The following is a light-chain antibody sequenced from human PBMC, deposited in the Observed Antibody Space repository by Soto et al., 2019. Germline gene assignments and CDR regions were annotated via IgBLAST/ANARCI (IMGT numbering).Light chain of an antibody. CDR3: QQYNSYPLN. CDR1: QSIRKY. CDR2: DAS. Sequence: DIQMTQSPSSLSASVGDIVTITCRASQSIRKYLNWYQQKPGKAPNLLIYDASNLEIGVPSRFSGSGSGTEFTLTISSLQPDDFATYYCQQYNSYPLNFGGGTKVDIK. J-gene: IGKJ4*01. V-gene: IGKV1-5*01.